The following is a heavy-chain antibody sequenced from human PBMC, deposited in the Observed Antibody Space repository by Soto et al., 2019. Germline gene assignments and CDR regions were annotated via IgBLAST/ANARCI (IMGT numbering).Heavy chain of an antibody. CDR2: IIPIFGTA. J-gene: IGHJ3*02. CDR1: GGTFSSYA. Sequence: QVQLVQSGAEVKKPGSPVKVSCKASGGTFSSYAISWVRQAPGQGLEWMGGIIPIFGTANYAQKFQGRVTITADESTSTAYMELSSLRSEDTAVYYCARGIVGATTRRDDAFDIWGQGTMVTVSS. CDR3: ARGIVGATTRRDDAFDI. D-gene: IGHD1-26*01. V-gene: IGHV1-69*01.